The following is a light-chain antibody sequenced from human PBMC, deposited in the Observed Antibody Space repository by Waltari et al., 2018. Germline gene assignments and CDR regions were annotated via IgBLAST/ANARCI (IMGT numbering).Light chain of an antibody. CDR1: QYVSSN. CDR3: QQYNAWPRT. V-gene: IGKV3-15*01. CDR2: GAS. Sequence: EIVMTQSQATLSLSPGDRATLSCRASQYVSSNLAWYQQKPGQAPRLLIYGASTRATGIPGRFSGSGSRTEFTLSISGLQSEDFALYYCQQYNAWPRTFGQGTKVEIK. J-gene: IGKJ1*01.